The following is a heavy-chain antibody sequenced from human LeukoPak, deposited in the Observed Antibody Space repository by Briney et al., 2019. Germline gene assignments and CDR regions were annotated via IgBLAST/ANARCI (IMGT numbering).Heavy chain of an antibody. V-gene: IGHV4-34*01. D-gene: IGHD6-19*01. CDR3: ARGGQGQWLGLIDY. CDR2: INHSGST. J-gene: IGHJ4*02. Sequence: SETLSLTCAVYGGSFSGYYWSWIRQPPGKGLEWIGEINHSGSTNYNPSLKSRVTISVDTSKNQFSLKLSSVTAADTAVYYCARGGQGQWLGLIDYWGQGTLVTVSS. CDR1: GGSFSGYY.